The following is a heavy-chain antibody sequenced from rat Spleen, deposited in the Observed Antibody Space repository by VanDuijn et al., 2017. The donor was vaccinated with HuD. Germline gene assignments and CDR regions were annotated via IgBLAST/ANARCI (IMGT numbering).Heavy chain of an antibody. CDR2: ISPSGDST. D-gene: IGHD3-1*01. CDR1: GFTFSDYY. J-gene: IGHJ4*01. V-gene: IGHV5-25*01. CDR3: ARHQEAPYYVMDA. Sequence: EVQLVESDGGLVQPGRSLKLSCAASGFTFSDYYMAWVRQAPTKGLEWLASISPSGDSTYYRDSVKGRLTVSRDDAKRILYLQMDSLRSEDTATYYCARHQEAPYYVMDAWGQGASVTVSS.